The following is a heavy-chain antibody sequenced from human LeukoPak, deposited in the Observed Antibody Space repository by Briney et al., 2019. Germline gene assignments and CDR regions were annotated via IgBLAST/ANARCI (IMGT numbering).Heavy chain of an antibody. D-gene: IGHD3-10*01. CDR3: ASERFGESAGY. J-gene: IGHJ4*02. CDR2: FDPEDGET. V-gene: IGHV1-24*01. CDR1: GYTLTELS. Sequence: ASVNVSCKVSGYTLTELSMHWVRQAPGKGLEWMEGFDPEDGETIYAQKLQGRVTMTTDTSTSTAYMELRSLRSDDTAVYYCASERFGESAGYWGQGTLVTVSS.